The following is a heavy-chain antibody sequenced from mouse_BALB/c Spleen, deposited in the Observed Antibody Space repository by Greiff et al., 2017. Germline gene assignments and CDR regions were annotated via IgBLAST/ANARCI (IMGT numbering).Heavy chain of an antibody. D-gene: IGHD1-1*01. CDR2: ISYDGSN. CDR1: GYSITSGYY. Sequence: ESGPGLVKPSQSLSLTCSVTGYSITSGYYWTWLRQFPGNKLEWMGYISYDGSNNYNPSLKNRISITRDTSKNQFFLKLNSVTTEDTATYYCARALYYYGSSDAMDYWGQGTSVTVSS. J-gene: IGHJ4*01. CDR3: ARALYYYGSSDAMDY. V-gene: IGHV3-6*02.